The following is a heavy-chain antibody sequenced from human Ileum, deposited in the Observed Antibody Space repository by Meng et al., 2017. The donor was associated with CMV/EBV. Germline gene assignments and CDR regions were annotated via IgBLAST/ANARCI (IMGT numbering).Heavy chain of an antibody. J-gene: IGHJ6*02. Sequence: SDTLSLTFTVPGGSISSSNYYWCWIRQPPGKGLEWIGSIYYSGSTYYNPSLKSRVTLSVDTSKNQFSLKLSSVTAADTALYYCVRLRYYYGMDVWGQGTTVTVSS. D-gene: IGHD4-17*01. CDR2: IYYSGST. CDR1: GGSISSSNYY. CDR3: VRLRYYYGMDV. V-gene: IGHV4-39*01.